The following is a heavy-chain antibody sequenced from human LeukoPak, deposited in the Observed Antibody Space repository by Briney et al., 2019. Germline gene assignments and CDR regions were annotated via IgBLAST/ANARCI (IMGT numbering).Heavy chain of an antibody. CDR2: IYTSGST. CDR1: GGSITSSYY. V-gene: IGHV4-4*07. CDR3: ARDKGTLGGGFDP. D-gene: IGHD1-26*01. Sequence: SETLSLTCTVSGGSITSSYYWSWIRQPAGNGLEWIGRIYTSGSTTYNPSLKSRVTMSVDTSKNQFSLQLNSVTAADTAVYYCARDKGTLGGGFDPWGQGTLVTVSS. J-gene: IGHJ5*02.